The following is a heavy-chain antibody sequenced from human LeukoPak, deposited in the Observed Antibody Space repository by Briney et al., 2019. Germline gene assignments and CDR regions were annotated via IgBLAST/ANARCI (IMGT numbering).Heavy chain of an antibody. CDR3: ARGIPGRSIDY. V-gene: IGHV4-34*01. CDR1: GGSFSGYY. Sequence: SETLSLTCAVYGGSFSGYYWSRIRQPPGKGLEWIGEINHSGSTNYNPSLKSRVTISVDTSKNQFSLRLTSVTAADTAVYYCARGIPGRSIDYWGQGTLVTVSS. CDR2: INHSGST. J-gene: IGHJ4*02. D-gene: IGHD3-16*02.